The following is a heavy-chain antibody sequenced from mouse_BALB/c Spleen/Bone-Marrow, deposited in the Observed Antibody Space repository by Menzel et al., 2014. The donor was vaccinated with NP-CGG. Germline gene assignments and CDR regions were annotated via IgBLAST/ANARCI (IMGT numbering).Heavy chain of an antibody. V-gene: IGHV14-3*02. Sequence: EVQLQQSGAELVKPGASVKLSCTASGFNIKDTYMHWVMQRPEQGLEWIGRIDPANGNTKYDPKFQGKATITADTSSNTAYLQLSSLTSEDTAVYYCARYRYYGSSYAMDYWGQGISVTVSS. CDR2: IDPANGNT. J-gene: IGHJ4*01. D-gene: IGHD1-1*01. CDR3: ARYRYYGSSYAMDY. CDR1: GFNIKDTY.